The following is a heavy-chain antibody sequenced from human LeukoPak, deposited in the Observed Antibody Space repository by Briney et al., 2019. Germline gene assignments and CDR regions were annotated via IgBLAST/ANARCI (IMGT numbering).Heavy chain of an antibody. Sequence: ASVKVSCKASGYTFTSYGISWVRQAPGQGLEWMGWISAYNGNTDYAQKLQGRVTMTTDTSTSTAYMELRSLRSDDTAVYYCARDGVYCGGDCYLGIDYWGQGTLVTVSS. J-gene: IGHJ4*02. V-gene: IGHV1-18*01. CDR2: ISAYNGNT. CDR1: GYTFTSYG. D-gene: IGHD2-21*02. CDR3: ARDGVYCGGDCYLGIDY.